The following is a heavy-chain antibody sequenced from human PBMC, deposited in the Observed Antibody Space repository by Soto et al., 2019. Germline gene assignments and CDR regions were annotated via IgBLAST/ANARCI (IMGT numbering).Heavy chain of an antibody. CDR1: GGSISSSSYY. D-gene: IGHD2-15*01. CDR3: ASRGWRIPVWFDP. J-gene: IGHJ5*02. V-gene: IGHV4-39*01. CDR2: IYYSGST. Sequence: QLQLQESGPGLVKPSETLSLTCTVSGGSISSSSYYWGWIRQPPGKGLEWIGSIYYSGSTYYNPSLKSRVAISVDTSKNQFSLKLSSVTAADTAVYYCASRGWRIPVWFDPWGQGTLVTVSS.